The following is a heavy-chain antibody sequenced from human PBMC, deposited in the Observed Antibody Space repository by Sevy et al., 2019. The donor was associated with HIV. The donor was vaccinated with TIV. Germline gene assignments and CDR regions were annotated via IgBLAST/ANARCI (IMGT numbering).Heavy chain of an antibody. CDR1: GFTVSSNY. D-gene: IGHD2-15*01. Sequence: GGSLRLSCAASGFTVSSNYMSWVRQAPGKGLEWVSVIYSGGSTYYADSVKGRFTISRDNSKNTRYLQMNSLRAEDTAVYYCARVNCSGGSCYYYYGMDVWGQGTTVTVSS. J-gene: IGHJ6*02. CDR2: IYSGGST. CDR3: ARVNCSGGSCYYYYGMDV. V-gene: IGHV3-53*01.